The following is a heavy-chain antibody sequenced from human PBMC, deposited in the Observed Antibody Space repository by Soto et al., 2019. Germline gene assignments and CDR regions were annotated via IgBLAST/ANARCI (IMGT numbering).Heavy chain of an antibody. CDR3: ARGVYTVTTGNWFDP. CDR1: GGSISSCY. V-gene: IGHV4-4*07. Sequence: SETLSLTCTVSGGSISSCYWSWIRQPAGKGLEWIGRIYTSGSTNYNPSLKSRVTMSVDTSKNQFSLKLSSVTAADTAVYYCARGVYTVTTGNWFDPWGQGTLVTVSS. D-gene: IGHD4-4*01. J-gene: IGHJ5*02. CDR2: IYTSGST.